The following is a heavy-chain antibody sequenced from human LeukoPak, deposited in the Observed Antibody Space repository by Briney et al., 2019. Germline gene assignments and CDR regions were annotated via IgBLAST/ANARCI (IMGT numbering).Heavy chain of an antibody. Sequence: GGSLRLSCAASGFTFSSYSMNWVRQAPGKGLEWVSYISSSSSTIYYADSVKGRFTISRDNAKNSLYLQMNSLRAEDTAVYYCARNDFRSGPSLYYMDVWGKGTTVTVSS. CDR2: ISSSSSTI. J-gene: IGHJ6*03. D-gene: IGHD3-3*01. CDR1: GFTFSSYS. V-gene: IGHV3-48*01. CDR3: ARNDFRSGPSLYYMDV.